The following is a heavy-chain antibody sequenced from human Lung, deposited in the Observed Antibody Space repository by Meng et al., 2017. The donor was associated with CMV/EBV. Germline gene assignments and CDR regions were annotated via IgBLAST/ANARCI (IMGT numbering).Heavy chain of an antibody. Sequence: ASVKVSCKASGYTFTTYDINWVRQATGQGLEWMGWMNPNSGNTGYAQKFQGRVTLTRVTSISTAYMELSSLTSDDTAVYYCARTRIEVEPDGRKIKFYNYGRDVWXQGDXVTVDS. D-gene: IGHD2-2*01. CDR3: ARTRIEVEPDGRKIKFYNYGRDV. CDR1: GYTFTTYD. J-gene: IGHJ6*01. CDR2: MNPNSGNT. V-gene: IGHV1-8*01.